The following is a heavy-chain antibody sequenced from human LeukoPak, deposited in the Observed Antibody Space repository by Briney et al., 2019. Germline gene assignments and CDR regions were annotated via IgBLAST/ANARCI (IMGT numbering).Heavy chain of an antibody. CDR3: AVFGELFYYGMDV. CDR1: GYTFTSYG. V-gene: IGHV1-18*01. CDR2: ISAYNGNT. Sequence: GESLKISCKASGYTFTSYGISWVRQAPGQGLEWMGWISAYNGNTNYAKKLQGRVTMTTDTSTSTAYMELRSLRSDDTAVYYCAVFGELFYYGMDVWGQGTTVTVSS. J-gene: IGHJ6*02. D-gene: IGHD3-10*02.